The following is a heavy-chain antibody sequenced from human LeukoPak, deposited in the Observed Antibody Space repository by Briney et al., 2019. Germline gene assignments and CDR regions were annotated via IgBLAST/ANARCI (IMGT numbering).Heavy chain of an antibody. J-gene: IGHJ4*02. D-gene: IGHD5-12*01. V-gene: IGHV3-21*01. CDR2: ISSSSSYI. CDR3: AREQGSGYDWTDY. CDR1: GYTFSSYS. Sequence: PGGSLRLSCAGSGYTFSSYSMNWVRQAPGKGLEWVSSISSSSSYIYYADSVKGRFTISRDNAKNSLYLQMNSLRAEDTAVYYCAREQGSGYDWTDYWGQGTLVTVSS.